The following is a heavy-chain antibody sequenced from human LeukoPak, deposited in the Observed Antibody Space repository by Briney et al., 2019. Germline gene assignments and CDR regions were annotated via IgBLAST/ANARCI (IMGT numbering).Heavy chain of an antibody. CDR1: GFTFSGSA. Sequence: GGSLRLSCAASGFTFSGSAMHWVRQASGKGLEWVGRIRSKANSYATAYAASVKGRFTISRDDSKNTAYLQMNSLKTEDTAVYCCTRLSSLIGVDPWGQGTLVTVSS. V-gene: IGHV3-73*01. D-gene: IGHD2/OR15-2a*01. J-gene: IGHJ5*02. CDR2: IRSKANSYAT. CDR3: TRLSSLIGVDP.